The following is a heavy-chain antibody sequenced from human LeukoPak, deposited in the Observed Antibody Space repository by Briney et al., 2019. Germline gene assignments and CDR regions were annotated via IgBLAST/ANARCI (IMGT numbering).Heavy chain of an antibody. CDR2: INAGNGNT. V-gene: IGHV1-3*01. CDR1: GYTFTSYA. CDR3: ARVRRYFDWMPSASLDY. Sequence: GASVKVSCKASGYTFTSYAMHWVRQAPGQRLEWMGWINAGNGNTKYSQKFQGRVTITRDTSASTAYMELSSLRSEDTAVYYCARVRRYFDWMPSASLDYWGQGTLVTVSS. J-gene: IGHJ4*02. D-gene: IGHD3-9*01.